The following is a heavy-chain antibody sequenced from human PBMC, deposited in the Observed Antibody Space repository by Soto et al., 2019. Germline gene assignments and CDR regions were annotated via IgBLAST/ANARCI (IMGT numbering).Heavy chain of an antibody. V-gene: IGHV3-74*01. D-gene: IGHD5-12*01. J-gene: IGHJ6*04. CDR2: INSDGSST. CDR3: ARVSRRGYDLIGFPTRAMDV. Sequence: EVQLVESGGGLVQPGGSLRLSCAASGFTFSSYWMHWVRQAPGKGLVWVPRINSDGSSTSYADSVKGRFTISRDNAKNTLYLQMNSLRAEDTAVYYCARVSRRGYDLIGFPTRAMDVWGKGTTVTVSS. CDR1: GFTFSSYW.